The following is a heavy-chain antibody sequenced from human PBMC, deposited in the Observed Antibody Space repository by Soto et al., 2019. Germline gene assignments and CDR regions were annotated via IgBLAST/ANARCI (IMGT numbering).Heavy chain of an antibody. CDR1: GGTFSSYA. J-gene: IGHJ5*02. V-gene: IGHV1-69*01. D-gene: IGHD6-6*01. CDR2: IIPIFGTA. CDR3: AVPDKYSSSRGASGFDP. Sequence: QVQLVQSGAEVKKPGSSVKVSCKASGGTFSSYAISWVRQAPGQGLEWMGGIIPIFGTANYAQKFQGRVTITADESTSTAYMELSSLRSEDMAVYYCAVPDKYSSSRGASGFDPWGQGTLVTVSS.